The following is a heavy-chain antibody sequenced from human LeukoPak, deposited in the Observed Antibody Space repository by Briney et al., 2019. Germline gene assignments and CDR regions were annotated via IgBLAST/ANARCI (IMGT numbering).Heavy chain of an antibody. D-gene: IGHD2-15*01. J-gene: IGHJ5*02. V-gene: IGHV4-59*01. CDR1: GGSISSYY. CDR2: IYYSGST. CDR3: ARGLGYCSGGSCRNWFDP. Sequence: SETLPLTCTVSGGSISSYYWSWIRQPPGKGLEWIGYIYYSGSTNYNPSLKSRVTISVDTSKNQFSLKLSSVTAADTAVYYCARGLGYCSGGSCRNWFDPWGQGTLVTVSS.